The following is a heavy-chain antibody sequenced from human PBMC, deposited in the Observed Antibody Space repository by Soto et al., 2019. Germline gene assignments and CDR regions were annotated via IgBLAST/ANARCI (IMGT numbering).Heavy chain of an antibody. CDR1: GFTFSHYG. CDR3: ARDSGPLDY. Sequence: QVQLVESGGGVVQPGRSLRLSCVAPGFTFSHYGMHWVRQAPGKGLEWVAIIWSDGSYKYCADSVKGRFTISRDNSKSTVYLQMNSLRAEDTAVFYCARDSGPLDYWGQGTLVTVSS. D-gene: IGHD7-27*01. J-gene: IGHJ4*02. CDR2: IWSDGSYK. V-gene: IGHV3-33*01.